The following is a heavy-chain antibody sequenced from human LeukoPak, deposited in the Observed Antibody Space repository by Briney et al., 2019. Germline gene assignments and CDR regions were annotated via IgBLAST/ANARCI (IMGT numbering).Heavy chain of an antibody. V-gene: IGHV1-69*13. CDR1: GGTFSSYA. CDR3: ARDRFEDTAMVTRAFDI. CDR2: IIPIFGTA. J-gene: IGHJ3*02. D-gene: IGHD5-18*01. Sequence: SVKVSCKSSGGTFSSYAISWVRQAPGQGLEWMGGIIPIFGTANYAQKFQGRVTITADESTSTAYMELSSLRSEDTAVYYCARDRFEDTAMVTRAFDIWGQGTMVTVSS.